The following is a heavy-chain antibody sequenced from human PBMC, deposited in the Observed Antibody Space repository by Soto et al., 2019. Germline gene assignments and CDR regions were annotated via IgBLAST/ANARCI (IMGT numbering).Heavy chain of an antibody. CDR1: GFTFSGYS. CDR3: ARARGYCPTSRCYYFDY. V-gene: IGHV3-48*01. D-gene: IGHD2-2*01. CDR2: ISYGSGTI. Sequence: LRLSCAASGFTFSGYSMNWVRQAPGKALEWVSYISYGSGTIYYADSVKGRFTISRDNAKNSLYLQMNSLRAEDTAVYYCARARGYCPTSRCYYFDYWGQGTLVTVSS. J-gene: IGHJ4*02.